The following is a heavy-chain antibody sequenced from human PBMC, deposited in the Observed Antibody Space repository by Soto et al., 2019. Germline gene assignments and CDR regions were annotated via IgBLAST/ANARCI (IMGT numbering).Heavy chain of an antibody. CDR1: GYSFTSYW. CDR2: IYPGDSDT. Sequence: KPGESLKISCKGSGYSFTSYWIGWVRQMPGKGLEWMGIIYPGDSDTRYSPSFQGQVTISADKSISTAYLQWSSLKASDTAMYYCARATGTFDYYYGMDVWGQGTTVTVSS. V-gene: IGHV5-51*01. D-gene: IGHD1-1*01. CDR3: ARATGTFDYYYGMDV. J-gene: IGHJ6*02.